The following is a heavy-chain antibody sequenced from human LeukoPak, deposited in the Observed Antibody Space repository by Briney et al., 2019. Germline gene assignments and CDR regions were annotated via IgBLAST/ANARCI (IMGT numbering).Heavy chain of an antibody. V-gene: IGHV3-53*01. CDR3: VRIRYDSSGYDY. J-gene: IGHJ4*02. D-gene: IGHD3-22*01. CDR1: GFTDSSNY. Sequence: GGSLRLSCAASGFTDSSNYMSWVRQAPGKGLEWVSVIYSGGRTYYADSVKGRFTISRDNSKNTLYLQINSLRAEDTAVYYCVRIRYDSSGYDYWGQGTLVTVSS. CDR2: IYSGGRT.